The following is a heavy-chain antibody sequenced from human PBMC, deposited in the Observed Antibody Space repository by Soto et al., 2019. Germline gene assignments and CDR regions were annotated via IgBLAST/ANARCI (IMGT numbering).Heavy chain of an antibody. J-gene: IGHJ6*02. CDR1: GGTFSTHA. Sequence: SVKVSCKASGGTFSTHAIIWVRQAPGHGLEWMGGIIPISGTTYYTQKFQGRVTITADEPTSTAFMELSSLKSDDTTVFYCARGYCSGGNCYSGMDVWGQGTMVTVSS. CDR3: ARGYCSGGNCYSGMDV. V-gene: IGHV1-69*13. CDR2: IIPISGTT. D-gene: IGHD2-15*01.